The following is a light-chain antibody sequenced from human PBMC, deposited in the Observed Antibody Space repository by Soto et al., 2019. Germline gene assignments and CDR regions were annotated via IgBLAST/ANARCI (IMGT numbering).Light chain of an antibody. V-gene: IGLV1-47*02. CDR1: TANIGKNY. CDR3: AAWDDRRSGRV. Sequence: QSVLTQSPSTSGTPGQRVTISCSGNTANIGKNYVYWYQQFPGTAPKLLIYSDNQRPSWVPDRFSVSKSDTSASLSISGLRSEAEAVDYCAAWDDRRSGRVFGGGTQLTVL. J-gene: IGLJ3*02. CDR2: SDN.